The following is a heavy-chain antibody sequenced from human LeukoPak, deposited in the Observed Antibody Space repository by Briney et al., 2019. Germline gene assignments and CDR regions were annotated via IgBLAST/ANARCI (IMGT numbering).Heavy chain of an antibody. Sequence: GGSLRLSCGASGFTFDDYWMSWVRQAPGQGLEWVANINQDGSEKYYLDSAEGRFTISRDNARNSLYLQVNSLRPEDTAVYYRAEGGASGYSRSRHFWGGNYYFDYWGQGTLVTVSS. CDR3: AEGGASGYSRSRHFWGGNYYFDY. D-gene: IGHD1-26*01. CDR2: INQDGSEK. CDR1: GFTFDDYW. V-gene: IGHV3-7*01. J-gene: IGHJ4*02.